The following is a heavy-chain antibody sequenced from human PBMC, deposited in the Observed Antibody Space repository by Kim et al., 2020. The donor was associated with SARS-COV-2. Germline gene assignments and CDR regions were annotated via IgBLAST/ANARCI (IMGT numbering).Heavy chain of an antibody. Sequence: GGSLRLSCAASGFTFNSYAMSWVRQAPGKGLEWVSTISGGGGYTYYADSVKGRFTISRDNSKNALYLQMTSLRAEDTAIYYCANGPVGGSSQNKDDYWGQGTMVTVSS. D-gene: IGHD2-15*01. CDR1: GFTFNSYA. V-gene: IGHV3-23*01. CDR2: ISGGGGYT. CDR3: ANGPVGGSSQNKDDY. J-gene: IGHJ4*02.